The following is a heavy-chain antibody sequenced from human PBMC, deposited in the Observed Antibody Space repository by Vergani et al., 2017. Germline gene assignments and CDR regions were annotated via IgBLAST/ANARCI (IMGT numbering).Heavy chain of an antibody. D-gene: IGHD5-18*01. V-gene: IGHV4-61*02. CDR1: GGSISSGSYY. CDR2: IYTSGST. J-gene: IGHJ3*02. Sequence: QVQLQESGPGLVKPSQTLSLTCTVSGGSISSGSYYWSWIRQPAGKGLEWIGRIYTSGSTNYNPSLKSRVTISVDTSKNQFSLKLSSVTAADTAVYYCARDTDTAMVPDAFDMWGQGTMVTVSS. CDR3: ARDTDTAMVPDAFDM.